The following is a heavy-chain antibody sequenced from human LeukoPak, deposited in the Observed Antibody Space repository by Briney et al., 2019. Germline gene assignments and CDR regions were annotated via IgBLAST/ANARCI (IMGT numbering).Heavy chain of an antibody. CDR3: ARDRGNYDILTGYYLDTFDI. V-gene: IGHV3-66*01. Sequence: GGSLRPSCAASGFTVSSNYMSWVRQAPGKGLEWVSVIYSGGSTYYADSVKGRFTISRDNSKNTLYLQMNSLRAEDTAVYYCARDRGNYDILTGYYLDTFDIWGQGTMVTVSS. CDR1: GFTVSSNY. CDR2: IYSGGST. J-gene: IGHJ3*02. D-gene: IGHD3-9*01.